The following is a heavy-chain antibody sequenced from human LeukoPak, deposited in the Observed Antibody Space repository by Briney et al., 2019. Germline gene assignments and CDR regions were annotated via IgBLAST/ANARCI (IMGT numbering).Heavy chain of an antibody. CDR3: AREKDCSSISCYDDYYYMDV. CDR1: GGSISSGNYY. D-gene: IGHD2-2*01. Sequence: SETLSLTCTVAGGSISSGNYYWSCIRQPAGKGLECIGRIYTSGSTNYSPSLKSRVTISVDTSKNQFSLKLSSVTAADTAVYYCAREKDCSSISCYDDYYYMDVWGKGTTVTVSS. CDR2: IYTSGST. J-gene: IGHJ6*03. V-gene: IGHV4-61*02.